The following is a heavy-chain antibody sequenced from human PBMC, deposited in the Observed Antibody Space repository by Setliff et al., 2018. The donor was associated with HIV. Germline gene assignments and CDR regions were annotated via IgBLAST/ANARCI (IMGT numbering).Heavy chain of an antibody. CDR1: GDSISSSSHY. J-gene: IGHJ6*03. CDR2: VYYSGST. V-gene: IGHV4-39*06. D-gene: IGHD1-26*01. CDR3: AGVQGGSYLYCYYYYMGV. Sequence: SETLSLTCTVSGDSISSSSHYWGWIRQPPGKGLEWIGSVYYSGSTYYNPSLKSRVTISVDTSKNQFALKLNSVTAADTAFYPCAGVQGGSYLYCYYYYMGVWGRGTTVTVSS.